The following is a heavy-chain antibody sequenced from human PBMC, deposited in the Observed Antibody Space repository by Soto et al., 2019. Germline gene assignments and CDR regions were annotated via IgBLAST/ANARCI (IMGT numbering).Heavy chain of an antibody. J-gene: IGHJ3*02. CDR2: IYYSGST. CDR3: ARDHTVTDAFDI. V-gene: IGHV4-30-4*01. CDR1: GGSISSGDYY. D-gene: IGHD4-17*01. Sequence: SETLSLTCTVSGGSISSGDYYWSWVRQPPGKGLEWIGYIYYSGSTYYNPSLKSRVTISVDTSKNQFSLKLSSVTAADTAVYYCARDHTVTDAFDIWGQGTMVTVSS.